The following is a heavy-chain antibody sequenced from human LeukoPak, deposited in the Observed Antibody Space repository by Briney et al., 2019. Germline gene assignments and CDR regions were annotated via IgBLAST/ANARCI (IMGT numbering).Heavy chain of an antibody. D-gene: IGHD6-13*01. CDR2: IKQDGSDK. J-gene: IGHJ4*02. CDR1: GFTFSSFW. Sequence: GGSLRLSCAASGFTFSSFWMSWVRQAPGKGLEWVANIKQDGSDKYYVDSVKGRFTVSRDNAKNSLHLQMNSLRAEDTAVYYCARSKGDSSWGQGTLVTVSS. CDR3: ARSKGDSS. V-gene: IGHV3-7*01.